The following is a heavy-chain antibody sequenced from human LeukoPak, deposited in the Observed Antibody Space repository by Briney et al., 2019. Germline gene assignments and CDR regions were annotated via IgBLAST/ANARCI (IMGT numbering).Heavy chain of an antibody. V-gene: IGHV3-30*02. CDR1: GFTFSSYG. J-gene: IGHJ4*02. CDR2: IRYDGSNK. Sequence: GGSLRPSCAASGFTFSSYGMHWVRQAPGKGLEWVAFIRYDGSNKYYADSVKGRFTISRDNSKNTLYLQMNSLRAEDTAVYYCAKEGYYGSGSYSDYWGQGTLVTVSS. D-gene: IGHD3-10*01. CDR3: AKEGYYGSGSYSDY.